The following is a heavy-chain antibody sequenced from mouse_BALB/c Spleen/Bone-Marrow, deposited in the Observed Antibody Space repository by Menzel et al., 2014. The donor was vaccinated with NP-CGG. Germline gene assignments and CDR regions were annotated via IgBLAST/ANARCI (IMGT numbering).Heavy chain of an antibody. V-gene: IGHV1-14*01. CDR1: GYTFTSYL. D-gene: IGHD2-1*01. Sequence: EVKLMESGPELVKPGASVKMSCMASGYTFTSYLMHWVKQKPGQGLEWIGYINPYNDGTKYNEKFKGKATLTSDKSSSTAYMELSSLTSEDSAVYYCARGGNYWYFDVWGAGTTVTVSS. J-gene: IGHJ1*01. CDR3: ARGGNYWYFDV. CDR2: INPYNDGT.